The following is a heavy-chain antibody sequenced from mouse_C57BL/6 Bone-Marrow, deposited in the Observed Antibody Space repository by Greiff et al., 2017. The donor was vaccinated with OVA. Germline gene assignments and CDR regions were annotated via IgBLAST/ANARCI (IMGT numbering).Heavy chain of an antibody. Sequence: EVQLVESGPGLVKPSQSLSLTCSVTGYSITSGYYWNWIRQFPGNKLEWMGYISYDGSNNYNPSLKNRISITRDTSKNQFFLKLNSVTTEDTATYYCARDNTLGRFDYWGQGTTLTVSS. CDR3: ARDNTLGRFDY. CDR1: GYSITSGYY. J-gene: IGHJ2*01. D-gene: IGHD4-1*01. V-gene: IGHV3-6*01. CDR2: ISYDGSN.